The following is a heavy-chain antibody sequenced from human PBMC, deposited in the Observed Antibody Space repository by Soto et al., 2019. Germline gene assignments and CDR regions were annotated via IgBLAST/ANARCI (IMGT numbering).Heavy chain of an antibody. V-gene: IGHV4-34*01. CDR2: INHSGST. CDR3: ARCRLFPFASGFDP. CDR1: GGSFSGYY. D-gene: IGHD2-21*01. J-gene: IGHJ5*02. Sequence: SETLSLTCAVYGGSFSGYYWSWIRQPPGKGLEWIGEINHSGSTNYNPSLKSRVTISVDTSKNQFSLKLSSVTAADTAVYYCARCRLFPFASGFDPWGQGTLVTVSS.